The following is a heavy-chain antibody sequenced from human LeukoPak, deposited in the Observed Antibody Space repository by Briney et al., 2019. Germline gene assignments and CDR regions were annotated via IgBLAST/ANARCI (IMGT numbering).Heavy chain of an antibody. D-gene: IGHD2-2*01. CDR2: ISGSGSST. CDR3: AKDRRLGYCTSTSCASFDM. Sequence: GGSLRLSCAASGFTFSNYAMSWVSQAPGKGLEWLSAISGSGSSTSYAHSVKGRFTISRDNSMSSLYLQMNSLRDEDTAVYYCAKDRRLGYCTSTSCASFDMCGQGTLVTVSS. CDR1: GFTFSNYA. J-gene: IGHJ3*02. V-gene: IGHV3-23*01.